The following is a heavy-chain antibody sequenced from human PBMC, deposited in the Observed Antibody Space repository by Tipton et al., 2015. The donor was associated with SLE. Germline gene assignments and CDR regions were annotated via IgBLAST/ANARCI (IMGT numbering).Heavy chain of an antibody. D-gene: IGHD2-15*01. Sequence: GSLRLSCAASGFTFNNYGMTWVRQAPGKGLEWVSAISGSGAATYLADSVKGRFTISRDNSKNTLYLQMNSLTADDTAVYYCATGGNWRVPVYWGQGTLVTVSS. CDR1: GFTFNNYG. CDR2: ISGSGAAT. J-gene: IGHJ4*02. V-gene: IGHV3-23*01. CDR3: ATGGNWRVPVY.